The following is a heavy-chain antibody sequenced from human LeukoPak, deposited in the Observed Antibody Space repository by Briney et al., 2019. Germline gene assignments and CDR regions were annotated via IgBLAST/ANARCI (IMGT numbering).Heavy chain of an antibody. CDR2: ISASGSYT. CDR1: DFTFSSYN. D-gene: IGHD1-26*01. CDR3: AKEGDLVGVTYYFDY. V-gene: IGHV3-21*01. Sequence: GGSLRLSCTASDFTFSSYNMNWVRQAPGKGLEWVASISASGSYTYYADSVKGRFTISRDNTKNSVYLQMNSLRAEDTAVYYCAKEGDLVGVTYYFDYWGRGTLVTVSS. J-gene: IGHJ4*02.